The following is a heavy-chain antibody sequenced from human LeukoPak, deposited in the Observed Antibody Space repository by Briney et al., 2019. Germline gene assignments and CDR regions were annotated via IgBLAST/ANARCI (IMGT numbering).Heavy chain of an antibody. CDR3: ARGHDGSGSYYGLGTFDI. V-gene: IGHV4-59*01. CDR2: VYYSGGT. D-gene: IGHD3-10*01. Sequence: SETLSLTCTVSGGSISRYYWSWIRQPPGKGLEWIGHVYYSGGTNYNPSLKSRVIISVDTSKNQFSLKLSSVTAADTAVYYCARGHDGSGSYYGLGTFDIWGQGTMVTVSS. J-gene: IGHJ3*02. CDR1: GGSISRYY.